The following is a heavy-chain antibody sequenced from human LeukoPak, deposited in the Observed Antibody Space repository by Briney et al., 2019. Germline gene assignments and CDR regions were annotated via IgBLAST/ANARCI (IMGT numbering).Heavy chain of an antibody. CDR1: GGSISSYY. V-gene: IGHV4-59*01. J-gene: IGHJ5*02. D-gene: IGHD4-17*01. Sequence: SETLSLTCTVSGGSISSYYWSWIRQPPGKGLEWIGYIYHSGSTNYNPSLKSRVTISVDTSKNQFSLKLSSVTAADTAVDYCARVAVTRNWFDPWGQGTLVTVSS. CDR2: IYHSGST. CDR3: ARVAVTRNWFDP.